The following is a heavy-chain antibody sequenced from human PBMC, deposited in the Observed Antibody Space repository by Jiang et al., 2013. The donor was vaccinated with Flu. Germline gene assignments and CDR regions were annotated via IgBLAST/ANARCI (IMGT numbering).Heavy chain of an antibody. Sequence: SGAEVKKPGASVKVSGKASGYTFTSYGISWVRQAPGQGLEWMGRIIPILGIANYAQKFQGRVTITADKSTSTAYMELSSLRSEDTAVYYCARVAQMATIRMRAVDYWGQGTLVTVSS. J-gene: IGHJ4*02. CDR1: GYTFTSYG. D-gene: IGHD5-24*01. CDR3: ARVAQMATIRMRAVDY. CDR2: IIPILGIA. V-gene: IGHV1-69*04.